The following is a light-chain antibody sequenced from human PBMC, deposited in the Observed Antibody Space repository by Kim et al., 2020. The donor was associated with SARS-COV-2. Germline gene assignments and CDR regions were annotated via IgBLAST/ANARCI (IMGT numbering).Light chain of an antibody. Sequence: QSVTISGTGTSTDSGGFDYVVWYQQHPGTAPQLIIYEVKWRPSGVSDRFSGSKSAYMASLTISGLQADDEADYYCSSYAGSNNLVFGTGTKVTVL. CDR1: STDSGGFDY. CDR3: SSYAGSNNLV. J-gene: IGLJ1*01. CDR2: EVK. V-gene: IGLV2-8*01.